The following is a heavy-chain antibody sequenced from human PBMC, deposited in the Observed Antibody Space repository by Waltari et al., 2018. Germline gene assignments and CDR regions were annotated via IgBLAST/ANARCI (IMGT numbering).Heavy chain of an antibody. J-gene: IGHJ5*02. CDR3: ARGYAHCNDGGCFSNWLDP. Sequence: QVHLVQSGAEVKKPGSSVKVSCTASGYTFNNYAITWVRQAPGQGLEWMGGSIPMLGKEKYAQKCQGRLTIAADESTSTAYMELRSLTSEDTATYYCARGYAHCNDGGCFSNWLDPWGQGTLVTVSS. V-gene: IGHV1-69*13. CDR1: GYTFNNYA. D-gene: IGHD2-15*01. CDR2: SIPMLGKE.